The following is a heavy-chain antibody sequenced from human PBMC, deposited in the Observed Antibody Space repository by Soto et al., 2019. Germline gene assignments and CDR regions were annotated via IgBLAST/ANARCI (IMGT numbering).Heavy chain of an antibody. J-gene: IGHJ4*02. CDR3: ARADYGSGSYPGY. Sequence: GGSLRLSCAASGFTFSSYSMNWVRQAPGKGLEWVSSISSSSSYIYYADSVKGRFTISRDNAKNSLYLQMNSLRAEDTAVYYCARADYGSGSYPGYWGQGTLVTVSS. CDR1: GFTFSSYS. D-gene: IGHD3-10*01. V-gene: IGHV3-21*01. CDR2: ISSSSSYI.